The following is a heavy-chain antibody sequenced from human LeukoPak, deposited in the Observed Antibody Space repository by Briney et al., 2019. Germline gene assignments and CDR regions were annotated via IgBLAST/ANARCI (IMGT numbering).Heavy chain of an antibody. Sequence: ATVKISCKVSGYTFTDYYMHWVRQAPGKGLEWMGLVDPEDGETIYAEKFQGRVTITADTSTDTAYMELSSLRSEDTAVYYCATPGPSRGLGYCSRTSCYNVWGKGTTVTVSS. CDR3: ATPGPSRGLGYCSRTSCYNV. CDR2: VDPEDGET. D-gene: IGHD2-2*02. J-gene: IGHJ6*04. CDR1: GYTFTDYY. V-gene: IGHV1-69-2*01.